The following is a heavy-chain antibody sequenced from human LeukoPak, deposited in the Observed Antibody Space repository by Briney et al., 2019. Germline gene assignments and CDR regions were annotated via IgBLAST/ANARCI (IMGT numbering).Heavy chain of an antibody. J-gene: IGHJ6*04. CDR1: GFTFRSYE. D-gene: IGHD3-10*02. CDR2: LSSSGSAF. CDR3: AELGITMIGGV. Sequence: GGSLRLSCEDSGFTFRSYEMNWVRQAPGKGLEWIAYLSSSGSAFSYADSVKGRFTISRDNAKNSLYPQMNSLRAEDTAVYYCAELGITMIGGVWGKGTTVTISS. V-gene: IGHV3-48*03.